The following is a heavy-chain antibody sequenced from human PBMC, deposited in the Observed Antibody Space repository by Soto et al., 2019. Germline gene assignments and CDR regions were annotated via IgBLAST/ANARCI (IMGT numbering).Heavy chain of an antibody. CDR3: ARHGAVASDIEVTGSDAFNV. CDR2: IDPDDSYT. J-gene: IGHJ3*01. D-gene: IGHD6-19*01. V-gene: IGHV5-10-1*01. CDR1: GYSFTKFW. Sequence: GESLKISCQGSGYSFTKFWISWVRQMPGQGLEWMGKIDPDDSYTNYSPSFQGHVTLSGDKSISSVYLEWSSLKATDSGTYYCARHGAVASDIEVTGSDAFNVWGQGTVVTVSS.